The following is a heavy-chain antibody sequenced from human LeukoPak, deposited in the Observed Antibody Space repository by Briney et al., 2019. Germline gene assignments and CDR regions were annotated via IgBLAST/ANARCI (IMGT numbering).Heavy chain of an antibody. Sequence: GGSLRLSCAASGFNFGSYSMTWVRQAPGKGLEWVSVMSADSATTFYADSVKGRFTISRDNAKNTVFLQMNSLRAEDTAVYYCAKDDDWGRYKHWGQGTLVTVSS. J-gene: IGHJ1*01. V-gene: IGHV3-23*01. CDR3: AKDDDWGRYKH. CDR1: GFNFGSYS. CDR2: MSADSATT. D-gene: IGHD3-16*01.